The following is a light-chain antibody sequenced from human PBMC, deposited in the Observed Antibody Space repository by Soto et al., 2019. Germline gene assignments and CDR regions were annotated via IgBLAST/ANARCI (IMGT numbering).Light chain of an antibody. Sequence: QLVLAQPASVSGSPGQSITIPCTGTSSDVGDSNYVSWYQQLPGRAPKLLIYDVSNRPAGVSYRFSASKSGNTASLTISGLQAEDEADYYCSSSTRSSTLVVFGGGTKLTVL. CDR2: DVS. J-gene: IGLJ2*01. CDR3: SSSTRSSTLVV. CDR1: SSDVGDSNY. V-gene: IGLV2-14*01.